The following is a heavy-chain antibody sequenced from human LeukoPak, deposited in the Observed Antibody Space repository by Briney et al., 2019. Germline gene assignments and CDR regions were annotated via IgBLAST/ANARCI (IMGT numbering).Heavy chain of an antibody. Sequence: GGSLRLSCAASGFTFSSYAMSWVRQAPGKGLEWVSAISGSGGSTYYADYVKGRFTISRDNSKNTLYMQMNSLRAEDTAVYYCAKAGSWYANSYMDAWGKGTTVTVSS. J-gene: IGHJ6*03. CDR3: AKAGSWYANSYMDA. V-gene: IGHV3-23*01. CDR1: GFTFSSYA. D-gene: IGHD6-13*01. CDR2: ISGSGGST.